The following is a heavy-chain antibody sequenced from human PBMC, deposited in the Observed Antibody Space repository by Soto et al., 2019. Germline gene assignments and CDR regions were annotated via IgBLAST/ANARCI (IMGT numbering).Heavy chain of an antibody. J-gene: IGHJ6*02. D-gene: IGHD3-22*01. V-gene: IGHV3-13*01. CDR1: GFTFSSYD. CDR2: IGTAGDT. CDR3: ARAPYYYDSSGYYYGMDV. Sequence: EVQLVESGGGLVQPGGSLRLSCAASGFTFSSYDMHWVRQATGKGLEWVSAIGTAGDTYYPGSVKGRFTISRENAKNSLYLQMNSLRAEDTAVYYCARAPYYYDSSGYYYGMDVWGQGTTVTVSS.